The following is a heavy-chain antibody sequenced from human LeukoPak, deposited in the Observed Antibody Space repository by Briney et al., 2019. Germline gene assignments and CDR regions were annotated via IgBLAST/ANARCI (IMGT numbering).Heavy chain of an antibody. V-gene: IGHV3-7*05. CDR1: GFTFSSYW. J-gene: IGHJ5*02. CDR3: AKGSGINHYHWIDP. CDR2: IKPDGSDQ. Sequence: PGGSLRLSCAASGFTFSSYWMNWVRQAPGKGLEWVANIKPDGSDQYYVDSVKGRFTISRDNAKNSLCLQMNSLRAEDTALYYCAKGSGINHYHWIDPWGQGTLVTVSS. D-gene: IGHD1-14*01.